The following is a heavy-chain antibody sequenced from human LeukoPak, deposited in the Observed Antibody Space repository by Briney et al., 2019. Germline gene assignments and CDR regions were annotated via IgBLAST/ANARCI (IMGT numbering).Heavy chain of an antibody. CDR2: INHSGST. D-gene: IGHD3-3*01. V-gene: IGHV4-34*01. CDR3: ARGPTTIFGVVYDY. J-gene: IGHJ4*02. CDR1: GXSFSGYY. Sequence: SETLSLTCAVYGXSFSGYYGSWIRQPPGKGLEWIGEINHSGSTNYNPSLKSRVTISVDTSKNQFSLKLSSVTAADTAVYYCARGPTTIFGVVYDYWGQGALVTVSS.